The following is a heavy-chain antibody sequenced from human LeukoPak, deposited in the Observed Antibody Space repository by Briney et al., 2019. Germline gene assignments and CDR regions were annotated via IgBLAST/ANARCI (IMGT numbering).Heavy chain of an antibody. CDR1: GGTFSSYA. V-gene: IGHV1-69*13. Sequence: SVKVSCKASGGTFSSYAISWVRQAPGQGLEWMGGIIPIFGTANYAQKFQGRVTITADESTSTAYMELSSLRSEDTAVYYRVLHASSDVDPFDYWGQGTLVTVSS. D-gene: IGHD6-6*01. J-gene: IGHJ4*02. CDR2: IIPIFGTA. CDR3: VLHASSDVDPFDY.